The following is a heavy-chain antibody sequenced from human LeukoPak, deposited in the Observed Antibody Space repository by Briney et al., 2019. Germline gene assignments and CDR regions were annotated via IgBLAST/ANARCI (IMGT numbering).Heavy chain of an antibody. D-gene: IGHD3-10*01. CDR3: ARALDEFGSFDY. Sequence: SETLSLTCTVSGGSISSGDYYWSWIRQPPGKGLEWIGYIYYSGSTYYNPSLKSRVTISVDTSKNLFSLKLSSVTAADTAVYYCARALDEFGSFDYWGQGTLVTVSS. J-gene: IGHJ4*02. CDR1: GGSISSGDYY. V-gene: IGHV4-30-4*01. CDR2: IYYSGST.